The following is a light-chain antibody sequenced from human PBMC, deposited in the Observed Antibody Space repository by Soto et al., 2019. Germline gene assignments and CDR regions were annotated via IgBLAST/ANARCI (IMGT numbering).Light chain of an antibody. CDR1: QSVFYSSDNRNN. V-gene: IGKV4-1*01. CDR2: GAS. J-gene: IGKJ2*01. CDR3: QQYYTTPYT. Sequence: DIVMTQSPDYLAVSLGERATINCQSSQSVFYSSDNRNNLTWYQLKPGQPPKLLIYGASIRESGVPDRFSGGGSGTDFTLTISSLQAEDVAVYYGQQYYTTPYTFGQGTKVQIK.